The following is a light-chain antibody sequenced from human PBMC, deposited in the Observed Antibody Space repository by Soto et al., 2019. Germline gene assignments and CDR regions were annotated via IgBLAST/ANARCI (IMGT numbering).Light chain of an antibody. CDR2: GSS. Sequence: EIVLTQSPGTLSLSPGERATLSCRASQSVSGNYLAWYQQKPRQSPRLLIYGSSDRATGIPDRFSGSGSGTDFTLTITRVEPDDFAVYYCQQYGSSPQYTFGQGTKLEIK. J-gene: IGKJ2*01. CDR1: QSVSGNY. CDR3: QQYGSSPQYT. V-gene: IGKV3-20*01.